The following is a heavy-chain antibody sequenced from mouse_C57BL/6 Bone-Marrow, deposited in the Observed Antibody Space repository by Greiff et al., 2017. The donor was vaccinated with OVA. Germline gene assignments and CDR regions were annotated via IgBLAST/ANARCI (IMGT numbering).Heavy chain of an antibody. CDR3: TTEGYSNPYYFDY. V-gene: IGHV14-1*01. Sequence: VQLQQSGAELVRPGASVKLSCTASGFNIKDYYMHWVKQRPEQGLEWIGRIDPEDGDTEYAPKFQGKATMTADTSSNTAYLQLSSLTSEDTAVYYCTTEGYSNPYYFDYWGQGTTLTVSS. CDR1: GFNIKDYY. J-gene: IGHJ2*01. CDR2: IDPEDGDT. D-gene: IGHD2-5*01.